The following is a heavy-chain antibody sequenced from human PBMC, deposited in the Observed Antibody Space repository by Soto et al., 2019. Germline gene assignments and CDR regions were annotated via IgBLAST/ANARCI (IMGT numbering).Heavy chain of an antibody. CDR2: IYYSGST. CDR1: GGSISSYY. D-gene: IGHD4-17*01. V-gene: IGHV4-59*08. Sequence: SETLSLTCTVSGGSISSYYWSWIRQPPGKGLEWIGYIYYSGSTNYNPSLKSRVTISVDTSKNQFSLKLSSVTAADTAVYYCARLRRTTVTTFRLERRGDYYYYYMDVWGKGTTVTVSS. J-gene: IGHJ6*03. CDR3: ARLRRTTVTTFRLERRGDYYYYYMDV.